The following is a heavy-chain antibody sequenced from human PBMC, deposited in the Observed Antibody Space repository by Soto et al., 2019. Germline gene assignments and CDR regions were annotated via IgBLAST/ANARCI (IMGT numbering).Heavy chain of an antibody. CDR1: GGSISSNNW. D-gene: IGHD1-26*01. CDR2: IYHTGST. J-gene: IGHJ4*02. CDR3: AKRGGSYSPFDY. V-gene: IGHV4-4*02. Sequence: QVQLQESGPGLVKPSGTLSLTCAVSGGSISSNNWWNWVRQPPGKGLEWIGEIYHTGSTNYNPSLKSRVTISVDKSTDQVSLKLNSVTAADTAVYYCAKRGGSYSPFDYWGQGTLVTVSS.